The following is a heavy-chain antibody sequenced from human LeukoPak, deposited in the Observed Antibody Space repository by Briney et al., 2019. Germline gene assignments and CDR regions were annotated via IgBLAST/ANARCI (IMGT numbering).Heavy chain of an antibody. Sequence: GGSLRLSCAASGFTFSSYGMHWVRQAPGKGLEGVAFIRYDGSNKYYPDSVKGRFTISRDNSKNTLYLQMNSLRAEDTAVYYCARYAVDYWGQGTLVTVSS. J-gene: IGHJ4*02. D-gene: IGHD5-18*01. V-gene: IGHV3-30*02. CDR1: GFTFSSYG. CDR2: IRYDGSNK. CDR3: ARYAVDY.